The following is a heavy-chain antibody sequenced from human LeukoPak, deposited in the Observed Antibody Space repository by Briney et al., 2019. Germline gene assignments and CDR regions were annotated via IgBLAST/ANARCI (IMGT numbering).Heavy chain of an antibody. J-gene: IGHJ4*02. Sequence: GGSLRLSCAASGFTFSSYDMSWVRQAPGKGLEWVSAISGSGGSAYYADSVKGRFTISRDNSKNTLYLQMNSLRAEDTAVYYCAKYQAGYDYVWGSYRYTPFDYWGQGTLVTVSS. CDR3: AKYQAGYDYVWGSYRYTPFDY. D-gene: IGHD3-16*02. CDR1: GFTFSSYD. V-gene: IGHV3-23*01. CDR2: ISGSGGSA.